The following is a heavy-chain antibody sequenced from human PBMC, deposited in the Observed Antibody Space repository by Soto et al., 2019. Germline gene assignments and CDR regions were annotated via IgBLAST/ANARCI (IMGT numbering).Heavy chain of an antibody. CDR2: ISGGSSYT. Sequence: PGGSLRLSCAASGFTFSSYWMSWVRQAPGKGLEWISSISGGSSYTDYAESVKGRFIISRDDAQNSLYLQMTSLRDEDAAVYYCARWGRAWYLYYIDYWGQGTQVTVSS. CDR3: ARWGRAWYLYYIDY. D-gene: IGHD6-19*01. CDR1: GFTFSSYW. V-gene: IGHV3-21*04. J-gene: IGHJ4*02.